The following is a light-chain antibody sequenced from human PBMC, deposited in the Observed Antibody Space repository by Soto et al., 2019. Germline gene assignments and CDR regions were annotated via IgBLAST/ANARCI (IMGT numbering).Light chain of an antibody. CDR1: SSNIGAGYE. CDR2: ENN. V-gene: IGLV1-40*01. J-gene: IGLJ1*01. CDR3: QSYDSSLSGYV. Sequence: QSVLTQPPSVSEAPGQRVTISCTGSSSNIGAGYEAHWYQQVPGTAPKLLIYENNNRPSGVPDRFSGSKSGTSASLAITGLRAEDEAEYYCQSYDSSLSGYVFGTGT.